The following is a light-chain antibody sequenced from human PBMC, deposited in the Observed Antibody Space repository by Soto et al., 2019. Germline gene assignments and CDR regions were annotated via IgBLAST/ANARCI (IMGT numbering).Light chain of an antibody. CDR3: ISYAVTSTPFYV. V-gene: IGLV2-14*01. CDR1: SSDIGGYYY. Sequence: ALTQPASVSGSPGQSITISCTGTSSDIGGYYYVSWYQQHPGKAPKLIISGVNNRPSGVSDRFSGSKPGNTASLTISGLQAEDEADYYCISYAVTSTPFYVFGTGTKLAV. CDR2: GVN. J-gene: IGLJ1*01.